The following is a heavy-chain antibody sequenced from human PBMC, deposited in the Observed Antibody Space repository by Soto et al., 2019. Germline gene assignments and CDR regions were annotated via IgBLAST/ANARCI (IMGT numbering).Heavy chain of an antibody. Sequence: SETLSLTCAVYGGSFSSSYWSWIRQPPGKGLEWIGEINHSGSANYNPSLKSRVTISVDTSKNRFSLRLSSVTATDTAVHYCARGSNYYYFAMDVCGQGTTVT. CDR2: INHSGSA. CDR3: ARGSNYYYFAMDV. CDR1: GGSFSSSY. V-gene: IGHV4-34*01. J-gene: IGHJ6*02.